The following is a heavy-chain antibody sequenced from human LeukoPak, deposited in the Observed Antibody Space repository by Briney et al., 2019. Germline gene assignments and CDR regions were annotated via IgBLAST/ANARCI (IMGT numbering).Heavy chain of an antibody. J-gene: IGHJ4*02. CDR3: AKDPWGSRGYFDY. V-gene: IGHV3-23*01. D-gene: IGHD7-27*01. CDR2: ISGSGGVT. Sequence: GGSLRLSCAASGFTFSSYAMIWVRQAPGKGLEWVSAISGSGGVTYYADSVKGRFTIFRDNSKNTVYLRMNSLRAEDTAVYYCAKDPWGSRGYFDYWGQGTLVTVSS. CDR1: GFTFSSYA.